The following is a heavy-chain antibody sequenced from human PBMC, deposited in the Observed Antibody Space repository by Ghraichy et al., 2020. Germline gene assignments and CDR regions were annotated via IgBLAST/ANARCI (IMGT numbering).Heavy chain of an antibody. CDR2: ISGSTTIM. V-gene: IGHV3-48*01. D-gene: IGHD3-3*02. J-gene: IGHJ3*01. Sequence: GESLNISCAASGFTFSLHSINWVRQAPGKGLEWLSFISGSTTIMHFADSVKGRFNISRDNAKNSVFLQMNSLRVEDTAVYYCARDISSVAFDFWGHGTMVTVSS. CDR3: ARDISSVAFDF. CDR1: GFTFSLHS.